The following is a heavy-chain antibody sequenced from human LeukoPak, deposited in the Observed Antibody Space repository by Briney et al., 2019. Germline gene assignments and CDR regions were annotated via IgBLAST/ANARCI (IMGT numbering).Heavy chain of an antibody. CDR2: INPNSGGT. CDR1: GYTFTSYG. J-gene: IGHJ4*02. CDR3: ARDRNRSYYYDSSGYYHY. Sequence: ASVKVSCKASGYTFTSYGISWVRQAPGQGLEWMGRINPNSGGTNYAQKFQGRVTMTRDTSISTAYMELSRLRSDDTAVYYCARDRNRSYYYDSSGYYHYWGQGTLVTVSS. D-gene: IGHD3-22*01. V-gene: IGHV1-2*06.